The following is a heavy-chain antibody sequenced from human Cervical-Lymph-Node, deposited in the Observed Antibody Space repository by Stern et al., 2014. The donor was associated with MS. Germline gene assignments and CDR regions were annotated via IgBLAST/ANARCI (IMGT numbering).Heavy chain of an antibody. J-gene: IGHJ4*02. CDR2: ISGSDGST. V-gene: IGHV3-23*04. CDR1: GFTFSSYA. D-gene: IGHD6-19*01. CDR3: AKVYGSGPFDY. Sequence: VQLVESEGTLVQPGGSLRLSCAASGFTFSSYAMSWVRQAPGKGLEWVTVISGSDGSTFYADSVKCRFTISRDNSKNTLFLQMNSLRAEDTAVYYCAKVYGSGPFDYWGQGTLVTVSS.